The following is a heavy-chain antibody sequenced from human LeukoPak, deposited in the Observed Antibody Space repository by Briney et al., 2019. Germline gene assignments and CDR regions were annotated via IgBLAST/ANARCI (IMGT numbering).Heavy chain of an antibody. CDR1: GGSIGSYY. V-gene: IGHV4-59*01. CDR2: IYNSGST. CDR3: ARPSRDGYRYTFDY. J-gene: IGHJ4*02. D-gene: IGHD5-24*01. Sequence: PSETLSLTCTVSGGSIGSYYGSWIRQPPGKGLEWIGYIYNSGSTNYSPSLKSRVTISVDTPKNQFSLKLSSVTAADTAVYYCARPSRDGYRYTFDYWGQGILVTVSS.